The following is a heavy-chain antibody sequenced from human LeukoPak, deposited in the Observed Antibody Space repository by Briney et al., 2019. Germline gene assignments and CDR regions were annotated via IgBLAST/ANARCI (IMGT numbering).Heavy chain of an antibody. D-gene: IGHD2-15*01. V-gene: IGHV3-49*03. Sequence: GRSLRLSCTASGFTFGDYAMSWFRQAPGKGLEWVGFIRSKAYGRTTEYAASVKGRFTISRDDSKSIAYLQMNSLKTEDTAVYYCTADIVVVVAASFDYWGQGTLVTVSS. CDR1: GFTFGDYA. CDR3: TADIVVVVAASFDY. J-gene: IGHJ4*02. CDR2: IRSKAYGRTT.